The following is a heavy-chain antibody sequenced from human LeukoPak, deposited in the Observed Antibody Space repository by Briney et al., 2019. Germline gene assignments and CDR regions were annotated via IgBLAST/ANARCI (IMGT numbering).Heavy chain of an antibody. CDR2: ISAYNGNT. D-gene: IGHD3-22*01. CDR1: GYTFSSHG. CDR3: ARAYYHDTSSYQGFDF. J-gene: IGHJ4*02. V-gene: IGHV1-18*01. Sequence: GASVKVSCKASGYTFSSHGYTWVRQAPGQGLEWMGRISAYNGNTDYAQKFQGRVTMTTDTSTSTAYMELRSLRSDDTAVYFCARAYYHDTSSYQGFDFWGQGTLVTVSS.